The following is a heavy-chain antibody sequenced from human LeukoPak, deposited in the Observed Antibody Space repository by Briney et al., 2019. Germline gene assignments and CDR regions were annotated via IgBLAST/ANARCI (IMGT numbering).Heavy chain of an antibody. CDR3: AKGQCSSTSCYTVDY. CDR2: MSNDGSEE. CDR1: GFHFDYYG. V-gene: IGHV3-30*18. J-gene: IGHJ4*02. Sequence: GGSLRLSCAGSGFHFDYYGMHWVRQAPGQGPEWVAVMSNDGSEEYYADSVKGRFTISRDNSKNTLYLQMNSLRAEDTAVYYCAKGQCSSTSCYTVDYWGQGTLVTVSS. D-gene: IGHD2-2*02.